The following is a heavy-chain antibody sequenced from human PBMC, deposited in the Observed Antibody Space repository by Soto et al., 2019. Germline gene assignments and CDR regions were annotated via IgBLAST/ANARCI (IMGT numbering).Heavy chain of an antibody. V-gene: IGHV4-34*01. J-gene: IGHJ5*02. CDR1: GGSFSGYY. D-gene: IGHD3-9*01. Sequence: PSETLSLTCAVYGGSFSGYYWSWIRQPPGKGLEWIGEINHSGSTNYNPSLKSRVTISVDTSKNQFSLKLSSVTAADTAVYYCARGSKESYFDWLPLIANWFDPWGQGTLGTVSS. CDR3: ARGSKESYFDWLPLIANWFDP. CDR2: INHSGST.